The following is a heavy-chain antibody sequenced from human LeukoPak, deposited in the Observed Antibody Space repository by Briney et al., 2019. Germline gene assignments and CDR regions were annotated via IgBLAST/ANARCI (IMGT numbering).Heavy chain of an antibody. Sequence: PSETLSLTCTVSGDSMSSFYWSWIRQPPGEGLEWIGYIYYSGSTNYNPSLKSRVTISIDTSKNQFSLKLNSLTAADTAVYYCARGVVAVAGRVFDYWGQGTLVTVSS. CDR2: IYYSGST. CDR3: ARGVVAVAGRVFDY. CDR1: GDSMSSFY. D-gene: IGHD6-19*01. J-gene: IGHJ4*02. V-gene: IGHV4-59*01.